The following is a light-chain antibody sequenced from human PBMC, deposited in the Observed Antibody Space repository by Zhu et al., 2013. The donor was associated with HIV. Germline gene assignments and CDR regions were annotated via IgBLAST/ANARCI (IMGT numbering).Light chain of an antibody. V-gene: IGLV2-8*01. CDR2: EVS. Sequence: QSALTQPPSASGSPGQSVTISCTGTSSDVGGYNSVSWYQLHPGRAPKLMIYEVSKRPSGVSNRFSGSKSGDTASLTISGLQAEDEAVYSCSSYARSSILVFGGGTTLTVL. CDR3: SSYARSSILV. J-gene: IGLJ3*02. CDR1: SSDVGGYNS.